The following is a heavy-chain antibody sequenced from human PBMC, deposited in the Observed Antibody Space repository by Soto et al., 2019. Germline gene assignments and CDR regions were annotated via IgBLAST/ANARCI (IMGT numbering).Heavy chain of an antibody. CDR3: ARENRGYSYGYGDYYYGMDV. J-gene: IGHJ6*02. CDR1: GFTFISYW. Sequence: EVQLVESGGGLVQRGGSLSLSCVASGFTFISYWMSWVRQAPGKGLEWVANVKEDGSEKYYVDSGKGRFTISRDNARDSLYLQMNSLRAEDTAVYYCARENRGYSYGYGDYYYGMDVWGQGTTVTVSS. V-gene: IGHV3-7*05. D-gene: IGHD5-18*01. CDR2: VKEDGSEK.